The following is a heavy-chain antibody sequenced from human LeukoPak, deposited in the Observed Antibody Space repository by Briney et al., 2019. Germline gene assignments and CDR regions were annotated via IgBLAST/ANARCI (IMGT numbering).Heavy chain of an antibody. D-gene: IGHD3-22*01. Sequence: SETLSLTCAVYGGSFSGYYWSWIRQPPGKGLEWIGEINHSGSTNYNPSLKSRVTISVDTSKNQFSLKLSSVTAADTAVYYCARGCHKYYYDSRGCRNYSFDYWGQGTLVTVSS. CDR2: INHSGST. V-gene: IGHV4-34*01. CDR3: ARGCHKYYYDSRGCRNYSFDY. J-gene: IGHJ4*02. CDR1: GGSFSGYY.